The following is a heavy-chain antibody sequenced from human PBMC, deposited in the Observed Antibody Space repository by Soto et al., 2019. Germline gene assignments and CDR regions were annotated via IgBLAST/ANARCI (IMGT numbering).Heavy chain of an antibody. CDR2: IYSGGST. Sequence: GGSLRLSCAASGFTVSSNYMSWVRQAPGKGLEWVSVIYSGGSTYYADSVKGRFTISRDNSKNTLYLQMNSLRAEDTAVYYCARDGRGDSYYYYYMDVWGKGTTVTVSS. CDR1: GFTVSSNY. J-gene: IGHJ6*03. V-gene: IGHV3-66*01. CDR3: ARDGRGDSYYYYYMDV. D-gene: IGHD2-21*02.